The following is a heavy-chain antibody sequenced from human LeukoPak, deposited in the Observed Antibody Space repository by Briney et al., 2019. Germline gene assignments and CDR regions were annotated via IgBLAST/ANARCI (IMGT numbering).Heavy chain of an antibody. D-gene: IGHD4-23*01. CDR3: AKVPSGNPLGNMDV. CDR1: GFTFSSYA. J-gene: IGHJ6*03. CDR2: ISGSGGST. V-gene: IGHV3-23*01. Sequence: PGGSLRLSCAASGFTFSSYAMSWVRQAPGKGLEWVSAISGSGGSTYYADSVKGRFTISRDNSKNMLYLQMNSLRAEDTAVYYCAKVPSGNPLGNMDVWGKGTTVTV.